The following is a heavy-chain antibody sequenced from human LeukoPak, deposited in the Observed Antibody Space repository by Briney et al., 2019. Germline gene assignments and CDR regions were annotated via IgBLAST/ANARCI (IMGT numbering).Heavy chain of an antibody. CDR2: IYAGGNT. CDR1: GFTFSSYG. V-gene: IGHV3-NL1*01. J-gene: IGHJ4*02. Sequence: GGSLRLSCAASGFTFSSYGMHWVRQAPGKGLEWVSVIYAGGNTYYADSVKGRFTISRDNSKNTLYLQMNSLRAEDTAMYYCARSGSGWFDYWGQGTLVTVSS. CDR3: ARSGSGWFDY. D-gene: IGHD6-19*01.